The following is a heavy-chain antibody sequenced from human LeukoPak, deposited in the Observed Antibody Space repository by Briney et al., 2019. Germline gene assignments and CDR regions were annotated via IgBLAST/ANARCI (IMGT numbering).Heavy chain of an antibody. D-gene: IGHD3-16*01. Sequence: GGSLRLSCAASGLTFSSYWMSWVRQAPGKGLEWVANIKQDGSEKYYVDSVKGRFTISRDNAKNSLYLQMNSLRAEDTAVYYCARDRSLGAWGQGTLVTVSS. V-gene: IGHV3-7*01. CDR3: ARDRSLGA. CDR2: IKQDGSEK. J-gene: IGHJ5*02. CDR1: GLTFSSYW.